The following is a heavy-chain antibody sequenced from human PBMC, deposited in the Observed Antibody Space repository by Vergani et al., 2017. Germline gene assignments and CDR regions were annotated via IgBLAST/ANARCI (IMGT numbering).Heavy chain of an antibody. J-gene: IGHJ4*02. D-gene: IGHD3-22*01. Sequence: EVQLVESGGGLVQPGGSLRLSCAASGFTFSSYWMSWVRPAPGKGLEWVANIKQDGSEKYYVDSVKGRFTISRDNAKNSLYLQMNSLRAEDTAVYYCARRGLVWSSGYYQYYFDYWGQGTLVTVSS. CDR3: ARRGLVWSSGYYQYYFDY. V-gene: IGHV3-7*03. CDR2: IKQDGSEK. CDR1: GFTFSSYW.